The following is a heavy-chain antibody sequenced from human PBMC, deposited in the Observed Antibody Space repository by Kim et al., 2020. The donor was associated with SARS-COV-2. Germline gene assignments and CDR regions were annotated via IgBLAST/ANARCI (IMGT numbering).Heavy chain of an antibody. CDR2: INHSGST. Sequence: SETLSLTCAVYGGSFSGYYWSWIRQPPGKGLEWIGEINHSGSTNYNPSLKSRVTISVDTSKNQFCLKLSSVTAADTAVYYCARYVVVAATTDYYYYGMDVWGQGTTVTVSS. CDR3: ARYVVVAATTDYYYYGMDV. V-gene: IGHV4-34*01. J-gene: IGHJ6*02. CDR1: GGSFSGYY. D-gene: IGHD2-15*01.